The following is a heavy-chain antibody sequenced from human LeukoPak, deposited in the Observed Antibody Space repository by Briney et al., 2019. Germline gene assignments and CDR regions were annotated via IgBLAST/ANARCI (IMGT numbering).Heavy chain of an antibody. V-gene: IGHV4-59*08. J-gene: IGHJ4*02. Sequence: SETLSLTCTVSGGSISSYYWSWIRLPPGKGLGWIGYIYYTGATYYNPSLKSRVTISLDTSKNQFSLKLSSVTAADTAVYYCASLTGTTRWGQGTLVTVSS. CDR1: GGSISSYY. CDR3: ASLTGTTR. D-gene: IGHD1-20*01. CDR2: IYYTGAT.